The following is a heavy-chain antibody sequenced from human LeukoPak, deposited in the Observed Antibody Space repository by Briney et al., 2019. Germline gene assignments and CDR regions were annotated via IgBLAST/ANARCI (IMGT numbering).Heavy chain of an antibody. D-gene: IGHD3-3*01. CDR3: ASGTIGLRT. Sequence: GGSLRLSCAASGFTFSSYAMHWVRQAPGKGLEYVSAISSNGGSTYYANSAKGRFTISRDNSKNTLYLQMGSLRAEDMAVYYCASGTIGLRTWGQGTLVTVSS. CDR2: ISSNGGST. J-gene: IGHJ5*02. CDR1: GFTFSSYA. V-gene: IGHV3-64*01.